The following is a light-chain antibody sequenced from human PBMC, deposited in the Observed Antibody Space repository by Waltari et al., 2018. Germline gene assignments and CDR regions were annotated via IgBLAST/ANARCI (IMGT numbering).Light chain of an antibody. V-gene: IGLV3-25*03. CDR2: KDT. CDR3: QSADRSGTL. CDR1: VLPK. Sequence: SYELTQPPSMSVSPGQTARITCSGAVLPKNYWYQQKPGQAPVLVIYKDTERPSGIPDRFSGSSSGTTVTLTISRVQAEDEAHYYCQSADRSGTLFGGGTKLTVL. J-gene: IGLJ2*01.